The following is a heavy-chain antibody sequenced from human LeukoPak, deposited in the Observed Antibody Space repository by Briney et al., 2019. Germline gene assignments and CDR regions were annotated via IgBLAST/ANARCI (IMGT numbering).Heavy chain of an antibody. V-gene: IGHV3-33*01. D-gene: IGHD2-15*01. CDR2: IWYDGRNK. CDR1: GFTFSYYG. Sequence: GRSLRLSCAASGFTFSYYGMHWVRQAPGKGLEWVANIWYDGRNKYYADSAKGRFTISRDNSKNTPYLQMNNLRAEDTAVYYCARDAVVAAIYYYDGMDVWGQGTTVTVSS. J-gene: IGHJ6*02. CDR3: ARDAVVAAIYYYDGMDV.